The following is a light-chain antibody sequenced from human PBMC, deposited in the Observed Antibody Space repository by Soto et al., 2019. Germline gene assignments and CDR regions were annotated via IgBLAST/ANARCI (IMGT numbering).Light chain of an antibody. V-gene: IGLV1-44*01. Sequence: QSVLTQPPSASGTPGQRVIISCSGGSSNIGRNPVNWYQKFPGTAPKLLISLNTQRPSGVPGRFSGSKSGTSASLAISGLRSEDEADYYCAAWDDNVYVFGTGTKVTVL. CDR3: AAWDDNVYV. CDR1: SSNIGRNP. CDR2: LNT. J-gene: IGLJ1*01.